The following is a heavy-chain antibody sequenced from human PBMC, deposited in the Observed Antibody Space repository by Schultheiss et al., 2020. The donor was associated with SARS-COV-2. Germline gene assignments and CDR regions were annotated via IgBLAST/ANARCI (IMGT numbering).Heavy chain of an antibody. CDR2: IYYSGST. CDR1: GGSISTYY. V-gene: IGHV4-59*12. J-gene: IGHJ6*02. D-gene: IGHD3-10*01. Sequence: SETLSLTCTVSGGSISTYYWSWIRQPPGKGLEWIGYIYYSGSTNYNPSLKSRVTISVDTSKNQFSLKLSSVTAADTAVYYCARTVGYYGSGSKSGGMDVWGQGTTVTVSS. CDR3: ARTVGYYGSGSKSGGMDV.